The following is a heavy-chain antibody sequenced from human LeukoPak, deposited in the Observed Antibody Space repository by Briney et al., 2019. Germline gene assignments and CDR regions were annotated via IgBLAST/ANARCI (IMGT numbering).Heavy chain of an antibody. J-gene: IGHJ4*02. V-gene: IGHV1-46*01. CDR2: ISPSGGST. D-gene: IGHD3-22*01. CDR3: ARTDDSSGYYPLGY. CDR1: GYTFTSNY. Sequence: GASVKVSCKAFGYTFTSNYMHWVRQAPGQGPEWMGVISPSGGSTTYAQKFQGRVTLTRDMSTSTDYLELSSLRSEDTAVYYCARTDDSSGYYPLGYWGQGALVTVSS.